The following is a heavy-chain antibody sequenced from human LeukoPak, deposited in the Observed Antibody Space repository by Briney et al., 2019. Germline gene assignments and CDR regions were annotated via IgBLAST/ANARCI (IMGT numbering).Heavy chain of an antibody. CDR1: GFTFSSYS. J-gene: IGHJ1*01. V-gene: IGHV3-21*01. Sequence: GGSLRLSCAASGFTFSSYSMNWVRQDQGKGLEGVSSISSSSSYIYYADSVKGRFTISRDNAKNSLYLQMNSLRAEDTAVYYCAAPYCSGGSCYIEYFQHWGQGTLVTVSS. CDR3: AAPYCSGGSCYIEYFQH. D-gene: IGHD2-15*01. CDR2: ISSSSSYI.